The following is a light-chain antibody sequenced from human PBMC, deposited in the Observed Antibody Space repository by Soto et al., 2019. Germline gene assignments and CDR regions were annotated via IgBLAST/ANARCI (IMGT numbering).Light chain of an antibody. CDR3: QQSYSTPWT. V-gene: IGKV1-39*01. Sequence: DIQMTQSPSSLSASVGDRVTISCRASQNIGSFLSWSQQKPGEAPKLLIYSASILQSGFPSRFSGSGSGTAFTLTISSLQPEDFATYYCQQSYSTPWTFGQGTKVDIK. J-gene: IGKJ1*01. CDR2: SAS. CDR1: QNIGSF.